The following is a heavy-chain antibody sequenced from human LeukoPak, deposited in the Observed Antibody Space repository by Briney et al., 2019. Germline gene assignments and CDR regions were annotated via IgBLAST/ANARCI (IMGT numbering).Heavy chain of an antibody. J-gene: IGHJ5*02. CDR2: INPNSGGT. CDR1: GYTFTGYY. Sequence: GASVKVSCKASGYTFTGYYMHWVRQAPGQGLEWMGLINPNSGGTNYAQKFQGRVTMTRDTSISTAYMELSRLRSDDTAVYYCAKIYCSSTSCYDRNWFDPWGQGTLVTVSS. D-gene: IGHD2-2*01. CDR3: AKIYCSSTSCYDRNWFDP. V-gene: IGHV1-2*02.